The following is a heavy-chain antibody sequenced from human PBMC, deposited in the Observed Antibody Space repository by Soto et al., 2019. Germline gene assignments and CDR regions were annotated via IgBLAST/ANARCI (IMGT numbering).Heavy chain of an antibody. D-gene: IGHD2-15*01. CDR3: ARSVVAALSDY. Sequence: QVQLVQSGAEVKKPGASVKVSCEASGYTFTSYAIHWVRQAPGQRLEWMGWINVGNGNTKYSQKFQGRVTITRDTSASTAYMELSSLRSEDTAVYYCARSVVAALSDYWGQGTLFTVSS. CDR1: GYTFTSYA. V-gene: IGHV1-3*01. CDR2: INVGNGNT. J-gene: IGHJ4*02.